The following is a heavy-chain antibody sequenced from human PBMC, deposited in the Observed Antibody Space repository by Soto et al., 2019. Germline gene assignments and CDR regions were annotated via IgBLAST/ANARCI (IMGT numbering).Heavy chain of an antibody. CDR2: TYYRSKWYN. CDR3: ASAVYCSGGSCSFDP. D-gene: IGHD2-15*01. J-gene: IGHJ5*02. CDR1: GDSVSSYTST. Sequence: SQTLSLTCAISGDSVSSYTSTWNWIRQSPSRGLEWLGRTYYRSKWYNDYAVSVKSRITINPDTSNNQFSLKLTSVTAADTAVYYCASAVYCSGGSCSFDPWGQGTLVTVSS. V-gene: IGHV6-1*01.